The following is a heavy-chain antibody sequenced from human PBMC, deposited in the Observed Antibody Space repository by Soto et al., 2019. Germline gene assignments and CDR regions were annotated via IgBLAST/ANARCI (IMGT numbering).Heavy chain of an antibody. CDR3: AMSNSNDLYYHFES. CDR1: GFRFDDYA. J-gene: IGHJ4*02. CDR2: INWNSDTI. Sequence: EVQLVESGGGSVQPGGSLRLSCVASGFRFDDYAMHWVRQRPGKGLEWVSGINWNSDTIGYDDSVKGRFIVSRDNAEGSRVLQMSSLRAEDTAIYFCAMSNSNDLYYHFESWGQGTAVTVSS. V-gene: IGHV3-9*01. D-gene: IGHD3-10*01.